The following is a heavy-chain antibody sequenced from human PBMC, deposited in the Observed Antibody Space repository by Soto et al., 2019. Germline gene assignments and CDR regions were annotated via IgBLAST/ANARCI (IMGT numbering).Heavy chain of an antibody. Sequence: GGSLRLSCAASGFTFSSYWMHWVRQAPGKGLVWVSRINSDGSRTTYADSVKGRFTISRDNAKNMLHLQMNSLRAEDTAVYYCARALTYYYDIDYWGQGILVTVS. CDR3: ARALTYYYDIDY. J-gene: IGHJ4*02. D-gene: IGHD3-22*01. CDR1: GFTFSSYW. V-gene: IGHV3-74*01. CDR2: INSDGSRT.